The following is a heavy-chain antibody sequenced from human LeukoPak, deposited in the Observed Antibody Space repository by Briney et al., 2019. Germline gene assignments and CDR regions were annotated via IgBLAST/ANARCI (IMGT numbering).Heavy chain of an antibody. D-gene: IGHD3-10*01. V-gene: IGHV4-39*01. CDR3: AGVSRGSGSKAYYFDY. CDR2: IYYSGST. J-gene: IGHJ4*02. Sequence: SETLSLTCTVSGGSISSSSYYWGWIRQPPGKGLEWIGSIYYSGSTYYNPSLKSRVNISVGTSKNQFSLKLSSVTAADTAVYYCAGVSRGSGSKAYYFDYWGQGTLVTVSS. CDR1: GGSISSSSYY.